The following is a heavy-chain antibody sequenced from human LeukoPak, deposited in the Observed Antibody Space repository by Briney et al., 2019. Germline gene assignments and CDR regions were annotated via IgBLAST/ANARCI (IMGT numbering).Heavy chain of an antibody. Sequence: GGSLRLSCAASVFTFRIYITNCVRHAPGEGVEWVSSISSSSSYICYEDSVKGRFTISRDNAKNSLYLQMNSLRAEDTAVYYCAVRYCSSTSCSLFWGQGTLVTVSS. J-gene: IGHJ4*02. CDR3: AVRYCSSTSCSLF. CDR2: ISSSSSYI. D-gene: IGHD2-2*01. CDR1: VFTFRIYI. V-gene: IGHV3-21*01.